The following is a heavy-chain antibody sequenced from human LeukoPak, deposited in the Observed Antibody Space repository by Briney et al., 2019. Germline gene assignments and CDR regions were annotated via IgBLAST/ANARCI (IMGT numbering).Heavy chain of an antibody. CDR1: GFTFSSYG. V-gene: IGHV3-23*01. CDR3: AGKGSYSSGWYGIDY. CDR2: ISGSGGST. Sequence: GGSLRLSCAASGFTFSSYGMSWVRQAPGKGLEWVSAISGSGGSTYYADSVKGRFTISRDNSKNTLYLQMNSLRAEDTAVYYCAGKGSYSSGWYGIDYWGQGTLVTVSS. D-gene: IGHD6-19*01. J-gene: IGHJ4*02.